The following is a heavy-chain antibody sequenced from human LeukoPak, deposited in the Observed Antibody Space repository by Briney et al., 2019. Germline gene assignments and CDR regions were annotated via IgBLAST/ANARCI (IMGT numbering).Heavy chain of an antibody. CDR3: ARRAGGRQQLAFDY. CDR1: GGSISSYY. CDR2: IYYSGST. Sequence: PSETPSLTCTVSGGSISSYYWSWIRQPPGKGLEWIGYIYYSGSTNYNPSLKSRVTISVDTSKNQFSLKLSSVTAADTAVYYCARRAGGRQQLAFDYWGQGTLVTVSS. D-gene: IGHD6-13*01. J-gene: IGHJ4*02. V-gene: IGHV4-59*08.